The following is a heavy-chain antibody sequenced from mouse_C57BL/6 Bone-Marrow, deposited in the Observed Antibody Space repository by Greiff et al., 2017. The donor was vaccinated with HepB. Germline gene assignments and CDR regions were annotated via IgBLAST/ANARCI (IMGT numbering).Heavy chain of an antibody. D-gene: IGHD2-5*01. Sequence: QVQLQQPGAELVKPGASVKLSCKASGYTFTSYWMQWVKQRPGQGLEWIGEIDPSDSYTNYNQKFKGKATLTVDTSPSTAYMQLSSLTSEDSAVYYCARFHYSNYEGYFDYWGQGTTLTVSS. J-gene: IGHJ2*01. CDR3: ARFHYSNYEGYFDY. V-gene: IGHV1-50*01. CDR2: IDPSDSYT. CDR1: GYTFTSYW.